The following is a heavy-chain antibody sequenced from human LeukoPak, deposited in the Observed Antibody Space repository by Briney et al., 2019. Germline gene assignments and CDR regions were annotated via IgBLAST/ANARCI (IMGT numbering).Heavy chain of an antibody. D-gene: IGHD3-10*01. CDR2: ISYSGST. J-gene: IGHJ4*02. CDR1: GGSINGFY. Sequence: SETLSLTCTVSGGSINGFYWSWIRQPPGRRLEWICYISYSGSTYYSPSLKSRLTISLATSQNQFSLMLNSVTAADTAIYDCARHVISFGESYSQYSFDYWGQGSLVTVSS. CDR3: ARHVISFGESYSQYSFDY. V-gene: IGHV4-59*08.